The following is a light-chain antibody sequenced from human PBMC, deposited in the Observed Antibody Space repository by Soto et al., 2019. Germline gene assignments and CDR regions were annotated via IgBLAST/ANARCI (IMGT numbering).Light chain of an antibody. CDR1: QDITDY. J-gene: IGKJ4*01. CDR2: DAS. V-gene: IGKV1-33*01. Sequence: DIQMTQSPSSLSASVGDIVTITCQASQDITDYLHWYQQKPGKAPRLLIYDASNLETGVPSRFSGSGSGTDFTFTISSLQPEDTATYYCQQSEALVLSFGGGTKVEI. CDR3: QQSEALVLS.